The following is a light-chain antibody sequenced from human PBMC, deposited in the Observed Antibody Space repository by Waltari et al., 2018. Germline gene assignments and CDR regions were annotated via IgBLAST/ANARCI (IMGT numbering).Light chain of an antibody. Sequence: DIVMTQSPLSMPVTPGEPPSISCRSSQSLLHSNGYTSLSWYLQKAGQSPQLLIYLVSNRASGVPDRFSGSGSGTDFTLEISRVEADDVGIYYCMQTLQSRTLGQGTKVEI. CDR3: MQTLQSRT. CDR1: QSLLHSNGYTS. CDR2: LVS. J-gene: IGKJ1*01. V-gene: IGKV2-28*01.